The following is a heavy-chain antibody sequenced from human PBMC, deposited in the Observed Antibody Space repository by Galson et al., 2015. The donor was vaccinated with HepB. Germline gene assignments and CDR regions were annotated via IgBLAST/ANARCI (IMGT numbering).Heavy chain of an antibody. J-gene: IGHJ3*02. V-gene: IGHV3-23*01. Sequence: SLRLSCAASGFTFSSYAMSWVRQAPGKGLEWVSAISGSGGSTYYADSVKGRFTISRDNSKNTLDLQMNSLRAEDTAVYYCVRDPISRDDGFDIWGQGTMVSVSS. CDR3: VRDPISRDDGFDI. CDR1: GFTFSSYA. CDR2: ISGSGGST. D-gene: IGHD3-9*01.